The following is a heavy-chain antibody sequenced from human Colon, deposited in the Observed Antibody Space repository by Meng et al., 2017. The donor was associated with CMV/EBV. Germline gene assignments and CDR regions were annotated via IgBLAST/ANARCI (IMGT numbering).Heavy chain of an antibody. D-gene: IGHD6-13*01. CDR2: INPNSGGT. CDR1: GYTFTGYY. CDR3: AREVEGSSSRYIDY. Sequence: QVQLVQSGAEVKKPGASVKVSCNPSGYTFTGYYMHWVRQAPGQGLEWMGRINPNSGGTNYAQKFQGRVTVTRDTSISTAYMELSRLRSDDTAIYYCAREVEGSSSRYIDYWGQGTLVTVSS. J-gene: IGHJ4*02. V-gene: IGHV1-2*06.